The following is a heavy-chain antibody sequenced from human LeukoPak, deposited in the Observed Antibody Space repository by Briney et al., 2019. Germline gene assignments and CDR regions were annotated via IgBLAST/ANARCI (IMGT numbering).Heavy chain of an antibody. D-gene: IGHD4-17*01. J-gene: IGHJ4*02. V-gene: IGHV1-8*01. Sequence: ASVKVSCKASGYTFTSYDINWVRQATGQGLEWMGWMNPNSGNTGYAQKFQGRVTMTRNTSISTAYMELRSLRSDDTAVYYCARFAVTAWRRWTFDYWGQGTLVTVSS. CDR2: MNPNSGNT. CDR1: GYTFTSYD. CDR3: ARFAVTAWRRWTFDY.